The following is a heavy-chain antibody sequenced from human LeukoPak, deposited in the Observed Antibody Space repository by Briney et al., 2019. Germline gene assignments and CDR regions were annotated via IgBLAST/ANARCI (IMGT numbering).Heavy chain of an antibody. CDR1: GGSISSSSYY. Sequence: SETLSLTCTVSGGSISSSSYYWGWIRQPPGKGLEWIGSIYYSGSTYYNPSLKSRVTISVDTSKNQFSLKLSSVTAADTAVYYCASSGYSYGELGRFDPWGQGTLVTVSS. CDR3: ASSGYSYGELGRFDP. V-gene: IGHV4-39*07. J-gene: IGHJ5*02. CDR2: IYYSGST. D-gene: IGHD5-18*01.